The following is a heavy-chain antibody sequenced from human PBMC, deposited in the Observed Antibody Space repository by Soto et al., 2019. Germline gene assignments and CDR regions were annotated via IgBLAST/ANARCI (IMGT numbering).Heavy chain of an antibody. CDR2: MYYSGST. D-gene: IGHD2-2*01. V-gene: IGHV4-39*01. Sequence: PSETLSLTCTVSGGSISSSSYYWGWIRQPPGKGLEWIGSMYYSGSTYYNPSLKSRVTISVDTSKNQFSLKLSSVTAADTAVYYCARRPVVPAAMKASGWFDPWGQGTLVTVSS. CDR3: ARRPVVPAAMKASGWFDP. J-gene: IGHJ5*02. CDR1: GGSISSSSYY.